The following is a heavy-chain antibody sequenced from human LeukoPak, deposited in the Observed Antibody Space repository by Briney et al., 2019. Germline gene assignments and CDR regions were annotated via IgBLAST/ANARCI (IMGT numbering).Heavy chain of an antibody. D-gene: IGHD3-10*01. Sequence: SETLSLTCTVSGGSITSYFWSWIRQPPGKGLEWIGYIYNSGRTNYNPSLKSRVTISLDTSKNQFSLKLSSVTAADTAVSYCGSFAWYGSGSDPLFDYWGQGTLVTVSS. CDR1: GGSITSYF. V-gene: IGHV4-4*09. J-gene: IGHJ4*02. CDR3: GSFAWYGSGSDPLFDY. CDR2: IYNSGRT.